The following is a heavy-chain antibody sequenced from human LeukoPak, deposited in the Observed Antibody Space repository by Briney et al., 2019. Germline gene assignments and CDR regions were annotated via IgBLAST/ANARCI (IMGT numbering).Heavy chain of an antibody. V-gene: IGHV1-2*02. J-gene: IGHJ3*02. CDR2: INPNSGGT. CDR3: ARDRYQLLWDSEAFDI. D-gene: IGHD2-2*01. Sequence: ASVKVSCKASGYTFTGYYMHWVRQAPGQGLEWMGWINPNSGGTNYAQKFQGRVTMTRDTSISTAYMELSRLRSDDTAVYYCARDRYQLLWDSEAFDIWGQGTMVTVSS. CDR1: GYTFTGYY.